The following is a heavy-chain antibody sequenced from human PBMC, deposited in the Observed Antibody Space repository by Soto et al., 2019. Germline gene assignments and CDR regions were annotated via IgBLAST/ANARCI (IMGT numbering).Heavy chain of an antibody. J-gene: IGHJ3*02. D-gene: IGHD3-3*01. CDR2: ISGSGGST. CDR3: AKGTYDCWSGYLLNAFDI. CDR1: GFTCSSYA. Sequence: EVQLWESGGGLVQPGGSLRLSCAASGFTCSSYAMRWVRQAPGKGLEWVSAISGSGGSTYYADSVKGRFTISRDNSKNTLYLQMNSLRAEATAVSYCAKGTYDCWSGYLLNAFDIRGQGTMVTVSS. V-gene: IGHV3-23*01.